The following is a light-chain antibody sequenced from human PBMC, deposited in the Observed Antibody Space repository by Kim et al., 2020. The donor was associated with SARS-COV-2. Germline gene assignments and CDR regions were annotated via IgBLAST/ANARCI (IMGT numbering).Light chain of an antibody. CDR2: TNS. J-gene: IGLJ1*01. CDR3: HSYDSSLTGSV. CDR1: NSNLGAGYY. V-gene: IGLV1-40*01. Sequence: KVATARTAKNSNLGAGYYVHCYQQLPATPPPLPNYTNSHRPAGIPHRFSGSKSGTSASLAITGLQAEDEGDYYCHSYDSSLTGSVFGTGTKVNVL.